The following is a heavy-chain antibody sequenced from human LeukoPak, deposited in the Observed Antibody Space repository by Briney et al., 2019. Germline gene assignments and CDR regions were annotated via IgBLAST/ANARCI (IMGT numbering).Heavy chain of an antibody. CDR3: ARDRGPYSGYDSYYFDY. Sequence: SQTLSLTCTVSGGSISSGGYYWSWIRQHPGKGLEWIGYIYYSGSTYYNPSLKSRVTISVDTSKNQFSLKLSSVTAADTAVYYCARDRGPYSGYDSYYFDYWGQGTLVTVSS. J-gene: IGHJ4*02. CDR2: IYYSGST. V-gene: IGHV4-31*03. CDR1: GGSISSGGYY. D-gene: IGHD5-12*01.